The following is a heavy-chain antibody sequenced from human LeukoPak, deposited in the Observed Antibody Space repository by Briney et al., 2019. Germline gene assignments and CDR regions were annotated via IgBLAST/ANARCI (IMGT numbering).Heavy chain of an antibody. CDR3: ARGESRYFDWLIQPYYYYYGMDV. J-gene: IGHJ6*02. CDR2: IYYSGST. Sequence: SETLSLTCTVSGGSISSYCWSWIRQPPGKGLEWIGYIYYSGSTNYNPSLKSRVTISVDTSKNQFSLKLSSVTAADTAVYYCARGESRYFDWLIQPYYYYYGMDVWGQGTTVTVSS. CDR1: GGSISSYC. D-gene: IGHD3-9*01. V-gene: IGHV4-59*01.